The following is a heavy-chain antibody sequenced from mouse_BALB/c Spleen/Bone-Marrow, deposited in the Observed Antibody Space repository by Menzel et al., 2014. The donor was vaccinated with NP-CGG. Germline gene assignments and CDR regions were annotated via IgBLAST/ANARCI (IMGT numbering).Heavy chain of an antibody. J-gene: IGHJ3*01. Sequence: QVQLQQSGAELVRPGTSVKISCKASGYAFTNYWLGWVKQRPGHGLEWIGDIYPGSGNTYYNEKFKGKATLTADKSSSTAYMQLSSLTSEDSAVYFCARLRGYSQAWFAYWGQGTLVTVPA. CDR1: GYAFTNYW. CDR3: ARLRGYSQAWFAY. D-gene: IGHD2-3*01. CDR2: IYPGSGNT. V-gene: IGHV1-63*01.